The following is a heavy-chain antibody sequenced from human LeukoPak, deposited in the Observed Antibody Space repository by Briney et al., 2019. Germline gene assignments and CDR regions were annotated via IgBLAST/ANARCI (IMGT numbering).Heavy chain of an antibody. Sequence: GGSLRLSCAASGFTFSSYSMNWVRQAPGKGPEWVSHISSSSNTIYYADSVKGRFTISRDNANNSLYLQMNSLRAEDTAVYYCARDGVVAGPWHFDYWGQGTLVTVSS. V-gene: IGHV3-48*01. CDR1: GFTFSSYS. J-gene: IGHJ4*02. D-gene: IGHD2-15*01. CDR2: ISSSSNTI. CDR3: ARDGVVAGPWHFDY.